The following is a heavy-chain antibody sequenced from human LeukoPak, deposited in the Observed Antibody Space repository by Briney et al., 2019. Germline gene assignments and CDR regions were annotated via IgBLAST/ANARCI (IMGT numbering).Heavy chain of an antibody. D-gene: IGHD1-26*01. Sequence: SETLSLTCTVSGGSISSSGYYWGWIRQPPGKGLEWVGTIYYSGTTYYNPSLKSRLTISVDTSRNQFSLNLSSVTAADTAVYYCARLPIVGATTGGGVAFDIWGQGTMVTVSS. J-gene: IGHJ3*02. CDR3: ARLPIVGATTGGGVAFDI. V-gene: IGHV4-39*01. CDR1: GGSISSSGYY. CDR2: IYYSGTT.